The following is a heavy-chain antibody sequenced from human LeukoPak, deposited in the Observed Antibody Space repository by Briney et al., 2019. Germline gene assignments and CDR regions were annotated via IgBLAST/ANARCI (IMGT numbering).Heavy chain of an antibody. CDR3: ARDLGGGTVTTSANFGY. V-gene: IGHV1-18*01. J-gene: IGHJ4*02. CDR2: ISAYNGNT. CDR1: GYTFTSYG. D-gene: IGHD4-17*01. Sequence: ASVKVSCKASGYTFTSYGISWVRQAPGQGLEWMGWISAYNGNTNYAQKLQGRVTMTTDTSTSTAYMELRSLRSDDTAVYYCARDLGGGTVTTSANFGYWGQGTLVTVSS.